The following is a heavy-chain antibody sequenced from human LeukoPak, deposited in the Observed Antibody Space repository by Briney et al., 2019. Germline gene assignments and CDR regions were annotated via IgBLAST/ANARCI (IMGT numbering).Heavy chain of an antibody. D-gene: IGHD1-1*01. J-gene: IGHJ6*03. CDR3: TRLSAAAAATGTGYYYYMDV. Sequence: GGSLRLSCAASGFTFSGSAMHWVRQASGKGLEWVGRIRSKANSYATAYAASAKGRFTISRDDSKNTAYLQMNSLKTEDTAVYYCTRLSAAAAATGTGYYYYMDVWGKGTTVTVSS. CDR2: IRSKANSYAT. CDR1: GFTFSGSA. V-gene: IGHV3-73*01.